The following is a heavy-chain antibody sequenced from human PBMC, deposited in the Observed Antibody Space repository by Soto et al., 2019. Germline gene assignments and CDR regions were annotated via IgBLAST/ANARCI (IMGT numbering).Heavy chain of an antibody. Sequence: VQLVEPGGGLVQPGGSLRLSCAASGFTFGSYSMNWVRQAPGKGLEWVSYIDILSTTIYYADSVKGRFTISRDNAKNSLYLQVNSLRAEDTAVYYCARSVGTIFGVVITRFDYWGQGTLVTVSS. D-gene: IGHD3-3*01. J-gene: IGHJ4*02. CDR2: IDILSTTI. CDR3: ARSVGTIFGVVITRFDY. CDR1: GFTFGSYS. V-gene: IGHV3-48*01.